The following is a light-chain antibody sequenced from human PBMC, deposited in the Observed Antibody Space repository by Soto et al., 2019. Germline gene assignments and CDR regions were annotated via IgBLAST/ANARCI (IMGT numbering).Light chain of an antibody. J-gene: IGKJ5*01. CDR3: QQYAVSPIT. CDR1: QSVSSSY. Sequence: EIVLTQSPGTLSLSPGERATLSCRASQSVSSSYLAWYQQKPGQAPRILIYGESSRATGIPDRLSGTGSGTDFNLTISRLEPGDFAVYYCQQYAVSPITCGQGTRLEIK. V-gene: IGKV3-20*01. CDR2: GES.